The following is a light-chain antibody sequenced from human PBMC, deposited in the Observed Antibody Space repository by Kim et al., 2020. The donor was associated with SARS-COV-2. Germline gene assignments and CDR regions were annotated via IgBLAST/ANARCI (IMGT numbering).Light chain of an antibody. J-gene: IGKJ3*01. CDR3: QQYGVSPFT. CDR2: GAS. CDR1: QSVRNNY. Sequence: SPGERATLSGRASQSVRNNYLAWYQQKPGQAPRLLIYGASSRAAGIPDRFSGSGSGTDFTLTISRLVPEDFAVYCCQQYGVSPFTFGPGTKVDIK. V-gene: IGKV3-20*01.